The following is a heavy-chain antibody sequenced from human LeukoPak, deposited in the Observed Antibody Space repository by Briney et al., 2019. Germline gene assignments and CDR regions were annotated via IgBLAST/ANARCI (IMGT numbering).Heavy chain of an antibody. V-gene: IGHV3-30*18. CDR1: GFTFSSYG. J-gene: IGHJ6*02. CDR2: IPHDGSNK. Sequence: GGFLRLSCAASGFTFSSYGFHWVRQAPGKGLEWVAVIPHDGSNKYYADSVKGRFTISRDNSKNTLYLQMNTLRAEDTAVYYCAKEVGYGMDVWGQGTTVTVSS. CDR3: AKEVGYGMDV. D-gene: IGHD1-26*01.